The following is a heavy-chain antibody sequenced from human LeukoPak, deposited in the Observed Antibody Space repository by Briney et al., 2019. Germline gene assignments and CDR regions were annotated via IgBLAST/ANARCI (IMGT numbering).Heavy chain of an antibody. J-gene: IGHJ4*02. CDR1: GFSLSNYA. V-gene: IGHV3-23*01. CDR2: ISDSGTDT. CDR3: ATQSFDY. Sequence: PGGSPRLSCEASGFSLSNYAMSWVRQAPGEGLEWVSRISDSGTDTYYADSVKGRFTISRDTSKNTLFLLMNSLRAEDTAVYYCATQSFDYWGQGTLVTVSS.